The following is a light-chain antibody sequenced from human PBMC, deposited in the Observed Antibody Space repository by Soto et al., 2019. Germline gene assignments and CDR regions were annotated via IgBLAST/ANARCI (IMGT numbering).Light chain of an antibody. J-gene: IGKJ4*01. V-gene: IGKV3-11*01. CDR2: DAS. CDR1: QSVSSY. Sequence: EIVLTKSPATLSLSQGNRATLSCRASQSVSSYLACYQQKPGQAPRLLIYDASNRATGIPARFSGSGSGTDFTLTISSLEPEDCAVYYCQQRSNWPSTFGGGTKVEIK. CDR3: QQRSNWPST.